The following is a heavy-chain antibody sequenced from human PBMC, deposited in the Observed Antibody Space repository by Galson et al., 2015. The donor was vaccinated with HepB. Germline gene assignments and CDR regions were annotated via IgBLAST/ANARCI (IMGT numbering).Heavy chain of an antibody. V-gene: IGHV6-1*01. J-gene: IGHJ3*01. CDR1: GDSVSSNTAT. CDR3: ARDPGQYHDTFDV. CDR2: TFYRSQWYN. Sequence: CAISGDSVSSNTATWNWIRQSPSRGLKWLGRTFYRSQWYNHYAGSVQGRVIINPDTSKNLFSLHLNSVTPEDTAVYYCARDPGQYHDTFDVWGPGTMVTVSS. D-gene: IGHD3-10*01.